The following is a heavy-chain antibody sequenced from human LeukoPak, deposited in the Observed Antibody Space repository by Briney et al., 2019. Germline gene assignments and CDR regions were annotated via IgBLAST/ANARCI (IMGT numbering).Heavy chain of an antibody. V-gene: IGHV4-59*01. D-gene: IGHD6-13*01. CDR3: ARGVYIAAAQYGY. Sequence: SETLSLTCTVSGGSISSYYWSWIRQPPGKGLEWIGYIYYSGTTNYNPSLKSRVTISVDTSKNQFSPKLSSVTAADTAVYYCARGVYIAAAQYGYWGQGTLVTVSS. J-gene: IGHJ4*02. CDR2: IYYSGTT. CDR1: GGSISSYY.